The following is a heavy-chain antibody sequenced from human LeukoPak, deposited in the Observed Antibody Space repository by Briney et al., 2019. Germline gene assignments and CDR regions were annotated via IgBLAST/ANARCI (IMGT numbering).Heavy chain of an antibody. CDR2: INHSGMT. Sequence: SETLSLTCGVYDDSFSNFYWSWIRQPPGKGLEWIGEINHSGMTNYNPSLKSRVSISLDTSKKQFSLKLTSVTAADTAVYYCARMGSNWFDPWGQGTLVTVSS. CDR3: ARMGSNWFDP. D-gene: IGHD3-10*01. CDR1: DDSFSNFY. V-gene: IGHV4-34*01. J-gene: IGHJ5*02.